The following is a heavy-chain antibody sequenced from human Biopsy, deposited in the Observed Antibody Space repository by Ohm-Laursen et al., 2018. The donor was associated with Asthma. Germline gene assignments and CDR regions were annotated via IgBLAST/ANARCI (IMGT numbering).Heavy chain of an antibody. Sequence: ASVTVSCKASGYNFISFAIHWVRQTPGQRLEWMGWVNTGNGDTKYSQKFQGRVTITRDTSASTAYMELRSLRSEDTATYYCARTYYDFLTGQVKDVFGVWGQGTMVTVSS. CDR1: GYNFISFA. V-gene: IGHV1-3*04. J-gene: IGHJ3*01. CDR3: ARTYYDFLTGQVKDVFGV. CDR2: VNTGNGDT. D-gene: IGHD3-9*01.